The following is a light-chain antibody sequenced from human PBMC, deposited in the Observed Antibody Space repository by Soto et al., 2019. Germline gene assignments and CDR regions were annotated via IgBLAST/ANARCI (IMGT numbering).Light chain of an antibody. Sequence: QSVLTQPPSVSAAPGQKVTISCSGSGSNIGKNYVSWYQQLPGTAPKVVIFDNDKRPSEIPDRFSASKSGTSATLGITGLQTGDEGDYYCGTWDSSLTAGVFGGGTQLTVL. CDR1: GSNIGKNY. CDR2: DND. CDR3: GTWDSSLTAGV. J-gene: IGLJ3*02. V-gene: IGLV1-51*01.